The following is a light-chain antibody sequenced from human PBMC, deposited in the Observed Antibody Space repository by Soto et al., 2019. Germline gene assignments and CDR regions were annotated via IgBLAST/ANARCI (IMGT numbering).Light chain of an antibody. J-gene: IGKJ1*01. CDR1: QSISSGS. CDR2: SSF. CDR3: QHYGSSPRT. V-gene: IGKV3-20*01. Sequence: EVVLTQSPGTLSLSPGEGAALSCRASQSISSGSLAWYQQKPGQAPRLLIFSSFSRATGIPDRFSGGGTGTDFTLTISRVEPEDFAVYYCQHYGSSPRTFGQGTKVDI.